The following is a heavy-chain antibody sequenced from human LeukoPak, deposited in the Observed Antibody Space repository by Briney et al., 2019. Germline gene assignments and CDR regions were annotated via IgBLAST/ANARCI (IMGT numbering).Heavy chain of an antibody. CDR2: ISGSGGST. V-gene: IGHV3-23*01. CDR1: GFTFSSYG. Sequence: EGSLRLSCAASGFTFSSYGMSWVRQAPGKGLEWVSAISGSGGSTYYTDSVKGRFTISRDNAKNSLFLQMNSLRAEDTAVYYCANQHMDYFDYWGQGTLVTVSS. D-gene: IGHD2-21*01. CDR3: ANQHMDYFDY. J-gene: IGHJ4*02.